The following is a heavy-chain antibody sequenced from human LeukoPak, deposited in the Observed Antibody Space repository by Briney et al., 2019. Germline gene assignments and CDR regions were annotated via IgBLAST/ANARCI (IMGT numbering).Heavy chain of an antibody. J-gene: IGHJ4*02. V-gene: IGHV3-23*01. CDR1: GLTFSSYA. Sequence: PGGSLRLSCAASGLTFSSYAMSWVRQAPGKGLEWVSAISGSGGNTYFADSAKGRFTISRDNSKNTVYLQMNSLRAEDMAVYYCAKQYSSSWHYFDYWGQGTLVTVPS. D-gene: IGHD6-13*01. CDR2: ISGSGGNT. CDR3: AKQYSSSWHYFDY.